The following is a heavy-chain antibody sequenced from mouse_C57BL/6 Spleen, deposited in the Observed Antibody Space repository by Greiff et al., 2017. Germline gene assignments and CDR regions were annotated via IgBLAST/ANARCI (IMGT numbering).Heavy chain of an antibody. CDR3: ARRGGYWDYAMDY. CDR2: IDPSDSYT. D-gene: IGHD2-3*01. Sequence: QVQLQQPGAELVMPGASVKLSCKASGYTFTSYWMHWVKQRPGPGLEWIGEIDPSDSYTNYNQKFKGKSTLTVDKSSSTAYMQRSSLTSEDSAVYYCARRGGYWDYAMDYWGQGTSVTVSS. CDR1: GYTFTSYW. V-gene: IGHV1-69*01. J-gene: IGHJ4*01.